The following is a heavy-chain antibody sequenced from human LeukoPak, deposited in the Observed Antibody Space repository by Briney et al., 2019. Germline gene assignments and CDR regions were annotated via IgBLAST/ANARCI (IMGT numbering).Heavy chain of an antibody. CDR2: INQDGSTK. CDR1: GFTFSWHW. V-gene: IGHV3-7*03. CDR3: VRDES. J-gene: IGHJ5*02. Sequence: GGSLRLSCAGSGFTFSWHWMSWVRQAPGKGLEWVANINQDGSTKYYVDSVKGRFTISRDNAKNSLYLQMSSLRAEDTVVYYCVRDESWGQGTLVTVSS.